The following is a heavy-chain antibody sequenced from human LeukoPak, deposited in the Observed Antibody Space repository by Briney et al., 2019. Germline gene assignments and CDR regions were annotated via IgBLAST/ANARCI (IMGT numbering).Heavy chain of an antibody. CDR3: ARGRIVVVPAAMAYYYYGMDV. Sequence: SETLSLTCAVYGGSFSGYYWSWIRQPPGKGLEWIGEINHSGSTNYNPSLKSRVTISVDTSKNQFSLKPSSVTAADTAVYYCARGRIVVVPAAMAYYYYGMDVWGKGTTVTVSS. V-gene: IGHV4-34*01. CDR1: GGSFSGYY. D-gene: IGHD2-2*01. J-gene: IGHJ6*04. CDR2: INHSGST.